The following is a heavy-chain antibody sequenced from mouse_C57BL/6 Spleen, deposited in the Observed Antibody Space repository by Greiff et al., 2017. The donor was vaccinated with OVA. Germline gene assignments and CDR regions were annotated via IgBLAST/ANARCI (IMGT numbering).Heavy chain of an antibody. CDR1: GYTFTSYW. V-gene: IGHV1-52*01. Sequence: QVQLQQPGAELVRPGSSVKLSCKASGYTFTSYWMHWVKQRPIQGLEWIGNIDPSDSETHYNQKFKDKATLTVDKSSSTAYMQLSSLTSEDSAGYYCAATVAGYYFDYWGQGTTLTVSS. D-gene: IGHD1-1*01. J-gene: IGHJ2*01. CDR3: AATVAGYYFDY. CDR2: IDPSDSET.